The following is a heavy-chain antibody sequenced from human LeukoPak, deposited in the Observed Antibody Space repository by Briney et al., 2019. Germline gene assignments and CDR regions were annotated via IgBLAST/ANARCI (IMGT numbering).Heavy chain of an antibody. V-gene: IGHV4-59*01. CDR1: GGSISSYY. Sequence: RPSETLSLTCTVSGGSISSYYWSWIRQPPGKGLEWIGYIYYSGSTNYSPSLKSRVTISVDTSKNQFSLKLSSVTAADTAVYYCARGGGYYDSSGYYGPDYWGQGTLVTVSS. CDR2: IYYSGST. J-gene: IGHJ4*02. D-gene: IGHD3-22*01. CDR3: ARGGGYYDSSGYYGPDY.